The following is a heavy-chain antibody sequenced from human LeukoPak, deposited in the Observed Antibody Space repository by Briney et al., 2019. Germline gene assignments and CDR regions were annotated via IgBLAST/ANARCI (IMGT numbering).Heavy chain of an antibody. J-gene: IGHJ4*02. Sequence: GGSLRLSCAASGFTFSIYAMSWVRQAPGKGLEWVSAISGSGGSTYYADSVKGRFTIYRDNSKNTLYLQMNNLRAEDTAVYYCAKAQRQGGYYDSSGYQSFDYWGQGTLVTVSS. D-gene: IGHD3-22*01. V-gene: IGHV3-23*01. CDR1: GFTFSIYA. CDR2: ISGSGGST. CDR3: AKAQRQGGYYDSSGYQSFDY.